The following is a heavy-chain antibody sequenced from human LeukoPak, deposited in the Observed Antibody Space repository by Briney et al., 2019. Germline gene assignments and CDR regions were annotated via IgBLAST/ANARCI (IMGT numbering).Heavy chain of an antibody. J-gene: IGHJ3*02. V-gene: IGHV3-33*01. CDR3: ARPFWSPHPTHAFDM. D-gene: IGHD3-3*01. CDR1: GFTFSSYG. CDR2: IWYDGTKN. Sequence: PGGSLRLSCEASGFTFSSYGMHWVRQAPGKGLEWVAVIWYDGTKNYYRDSVKGRFAISRDSSKNTLYLQMNSLRAEDTAVYYCARPFWSPHPTHAFDMWGQGTMVTVSS.